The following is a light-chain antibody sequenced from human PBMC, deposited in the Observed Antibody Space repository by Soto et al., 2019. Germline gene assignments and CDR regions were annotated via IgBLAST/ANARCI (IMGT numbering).Light chain of an antibody. CDR3: QQYNSYSRT. Sequence: IQMTQSPSSVSGSVGDRVTISCLASQDMTRWIAWDQQQPGTAPKLLIYGASSLQSEVPSRFSGSGSETDFTLTISSLQPDDFATDYCQQYNSYSRTFGQGTKVDIK. CDR2: GAS. CDR1: QDMTRW. J-gene: IGKJ1*01. V-gene: IGKV1D-16*01.